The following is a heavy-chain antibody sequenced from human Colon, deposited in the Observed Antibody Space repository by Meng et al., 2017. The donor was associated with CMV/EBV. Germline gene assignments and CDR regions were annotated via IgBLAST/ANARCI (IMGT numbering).Heavy chain of an antibody. CDR2: IKPSGGST. Sequence: QEQLVQSGAAVKNLGASVKVSCKASGFTFSTQYIHWVRQAPGQGLEWLGIIKPSGGSTGYAQKFQGRVTMTRDTSTSTVYMELSSLRSEDTAMYYCTRDIVLWGQGTLVTVSS. CDR1: GFTFSTQY. CDR3: TRDIVL. V-gene: IGHV1-46*01. J-gene: IGHJ4*02. D-gene: IGHD2-15*01.